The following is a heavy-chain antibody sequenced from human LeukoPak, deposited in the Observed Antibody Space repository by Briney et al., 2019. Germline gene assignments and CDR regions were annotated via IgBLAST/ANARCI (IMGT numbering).Heavy chain of an antibody. D-gene: IGHD6-13*01. Sequence: GESLKISCKGSGYNFTSYWIAWVRQMPGKDLEWMGIIYPGDSDTRYSPSFQGQVTVSADKSISTAYLQWSSLKASDTAIYYCARQVQEQRLVPMRFDPWGQGTLVTVSS. CDR1: GYNFTSYW. CDR2: IYPGDSDT. V-gene: IGHV5-51*01. J-gene: IGHJ5*02. CDR3: ARQVQEQRLVPMRFDP.